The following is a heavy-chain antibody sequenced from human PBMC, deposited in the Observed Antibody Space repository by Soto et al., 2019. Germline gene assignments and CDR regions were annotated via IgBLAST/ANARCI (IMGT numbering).Heavy chain of an antibody. D-gene: IGHD3-22*01. J-gene: IGHJ4*02. Sequence: PGGSLRLSCAASGFTFSVSAMHWLRQASGKGLEWVGRIRSKANSYATAYTASVKSRYTISSDDSKNTAYLQMNSLKTEDTAVYYCTIPYYYDSSGYYYTAYWGQGT. CDR3: TIPYYYDSSGYYYTAY. V-gene: IGHV3-73*01. CDR2: IRSKANSYAT. CDR1: GFTFSVSA.